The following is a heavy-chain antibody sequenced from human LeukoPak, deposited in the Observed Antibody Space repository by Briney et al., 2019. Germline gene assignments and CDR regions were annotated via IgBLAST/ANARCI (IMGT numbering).Heavy chain of an antibody. CDR3: ARAGITMIVAPYGMDV. CDR1: GGSISSYY. J-gene: IGHJ6*02. CDR2: IYYSGRT. Sequence: PSETLSLTCTVSGGSISSYYWSWIRQPPGKGLEWIGYIYYSGRTNYNPSLKSRVTISVDTSKNQFSLKLSSVTAADTAVYYCARAGITMIVAPYGMDVWGQGTTVTVSS. V-gene: IGHV4-59*08. D-gene: IGHD3-22*01.